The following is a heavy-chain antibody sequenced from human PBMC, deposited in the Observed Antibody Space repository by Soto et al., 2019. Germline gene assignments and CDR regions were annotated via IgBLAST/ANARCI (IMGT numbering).Heavy chain of an antibody. CDR1: GGTFSSYA. J-gene: IGHJ6*02. V-gene: IGHV1-69*06. CDR2: IIPIFGTA. CDR3: ARDLGDIVVVPAAGGMDV. D-gene: IGHD2-2*01. Sequence: QVQLVQSGAEVKKPGSSVKVYCKASGGTFSSYAISWVRQAPGQGLEWMGGIIPIFGTANYAQKFQGRVTITADKSTSTSYMELSSLRSEDTAVYYCARDLGDIVVVPAAGGMDVWGQGTTVTVSS.